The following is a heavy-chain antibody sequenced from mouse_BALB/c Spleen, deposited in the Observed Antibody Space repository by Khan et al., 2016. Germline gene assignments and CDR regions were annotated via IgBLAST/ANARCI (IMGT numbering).Heavy chain of an antibody. Sequence: VQLQQSGAELVKPGASVKLSCTASGFNITDTYMHWVKQSPEQGLEWIGRIDPANGNTKYDPKFQGKATITADTSSKTAYLQLSSLPSEDPAVYYCARSPCDYDVGIACWGQGTLVTVSA. D-gene: IGHD2-4*01. J-gene: IGHJ3*01. CDR3: ARSPCDYDVGIAC. V-gene: IGHV14-3*02. CDR1: GFNITDTY. CDR2: IDPANGNT.